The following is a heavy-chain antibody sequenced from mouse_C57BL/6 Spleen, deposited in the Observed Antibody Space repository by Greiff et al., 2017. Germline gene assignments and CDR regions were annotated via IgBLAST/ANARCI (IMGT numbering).Heavy chain of an antibody. V-gene: IGHV3-6*01. CDR2: ISYDGSN. D-gene: IGHD2-3*01. CDR3: AREGVYDGYEGFDD. CDR1: GYSITSGYY. J-gene: IGHJ2*01. Sequence: EVKLVESGPGLVKPSQSLSLTCSVTGYSITSGYYWNWIRQFPGNKLEWMGYISYDGSNNYNPSLKNRISITRDTSKNQFFLKLNSVTTEDTATYYCAREGVYDGYEGFDDWGQGTTLTVSS.